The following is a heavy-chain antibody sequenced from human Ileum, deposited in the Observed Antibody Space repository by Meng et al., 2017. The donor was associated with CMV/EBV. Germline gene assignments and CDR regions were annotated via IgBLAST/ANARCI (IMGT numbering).Heavy chain of an antibody. V-gene: IGHV4-4*07. CDR1: GVSISSYY. Sequence: HVRLQGLHQGLVTPSATLSLTCTVAGVSISSYYWSWIRQRAGKGLEWIGRIYTSGSTNYNPSLKSRVTMSVDTSKNQFSLKMSSVTTADTATYYCARDLAPLYDSSGFSLGQGTLVTVSS. J-gene: IGHJ5*02. D-gene: IGHD3-22*01. CDR2: IYTSGST. CDR3: ARDLAPLYDSSGFS.